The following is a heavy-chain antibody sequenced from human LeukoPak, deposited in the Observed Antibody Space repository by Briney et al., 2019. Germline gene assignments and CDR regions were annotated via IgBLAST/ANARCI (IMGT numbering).Heavy chain of an antibody. D-gene: IGHD3-22*01. V-gene: IGHV3-30-3*01. Sequence: GGSLRLSCAASGFTFSSYAMHWVRQAPGKGLEWVAVISYDGSNKYYADSVKGRFTISRDNSKNTLYLQMNSLRAEDTAVYCCARASGYDSSGYPIYWGQGTLVTVSS. CDR3: ARASGYDSSGYPIY. CDR1: GFTFSSYA. CDR2: ISYDGSNK. J-gene: IGHJ4*02.